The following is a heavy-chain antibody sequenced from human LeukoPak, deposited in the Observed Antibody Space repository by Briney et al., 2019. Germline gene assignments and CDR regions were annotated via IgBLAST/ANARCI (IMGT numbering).Heavy chain of an antibody. D-gene: IGHD6-19*01. Sequence: GGSLRLSCAASGFTFDDYAMHWVRQAPGKGLEWVSGISWNSGSIGYADSAKGRFTISRDNAKNSLYLQMNSLRAEDTALYYCARRRGFVAVAGTEPFDYWGQGTLVTVSS. J-gene: IGHJ4*02. V-gene: IGHV3-9*01. CDR3: ARRRGFVAVAGTEPFDY. CDR2: ISWNSGSI. CDR1: GFTFDDYA.